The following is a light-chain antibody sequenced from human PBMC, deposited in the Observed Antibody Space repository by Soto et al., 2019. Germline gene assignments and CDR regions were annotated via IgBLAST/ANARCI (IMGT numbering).Light chain of an antibody. CDR3: QQSYSTPRT. V-gene: IGKV1-39*01. Sequence: DFQMTQSPSSLSASVGDRVTISCRASRSLSSYLNWYQQKPGKAPKLLIYAASSLQSGVPSRFSGSGSGTDFTLTISSVQPEDFATYYCQQSYSTPRTFGQGTKLEIK. J-gene: IGKJ2*01. CDR1: RSLSSY. CDR2: AAS.